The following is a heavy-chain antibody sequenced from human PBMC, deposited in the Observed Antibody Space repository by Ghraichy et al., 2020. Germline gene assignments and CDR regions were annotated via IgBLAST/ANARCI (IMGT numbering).Heavy chain of an antibody. D-gene: IGHD1-1*01. Sequence: GGSLRLSCAVSGFSFSDHYMDWVRQAPGKGLECVGRSRSKDNSYFTEYAASVKGRFIISRDDSRNTLYLQMNSLKTEDTAVYFCARGGTSITGTMDYWGQGTLVTVSS. CDR3: ARGGTSITGTMDY. J-gene: IGHJ4*02. V-gene: IGHV3-72*01. CDR2: SRSKDNSYFT. CDR1: GFSFSDHY.